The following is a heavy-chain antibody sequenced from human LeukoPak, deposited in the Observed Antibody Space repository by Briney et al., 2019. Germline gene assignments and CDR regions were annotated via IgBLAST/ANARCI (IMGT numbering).Heavy chain of an antibody. Sequence: PGGSLRLACAASGFTFSSYWMPGVRQAPGKGVVWVSRINSDGSSTRYAHSVKGRFTISRDNAKNTLYLQMDSLIAEDTAVYYFSRGVDYSNYAPIDYWGQGTLVTVSS. J-gene: IGHJ4*02. CDR3: SRGVDYSNYAPIDY. V-gene: IGHV3-74*01. CDR1: GFTFSSYW. CDR2: INSDGSST. D-gene: IGHD4-11*01.